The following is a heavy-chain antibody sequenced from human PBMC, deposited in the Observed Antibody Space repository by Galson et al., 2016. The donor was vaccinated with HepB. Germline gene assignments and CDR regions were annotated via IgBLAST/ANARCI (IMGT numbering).Heavy chain of an antibody. CDR3: AKVRVVVVPTRSMDY. V-gene: IGHV3-30-3*01. CDR1: GFTFSNYT. CDR2: ISYDGSNK. Sequence: SLRLSCAASGFTFSNYTMHWVRQAPGKGLEWVAVISYDGSNKYYADSVKGRFSISRDNSKNALYLQMKNLRTEDTAVYYCAKVRVVVVPTRSMDYWGQGTLVTVSS. D-gene: IGHD2-15*01. J-gene: IGHJ4*02.